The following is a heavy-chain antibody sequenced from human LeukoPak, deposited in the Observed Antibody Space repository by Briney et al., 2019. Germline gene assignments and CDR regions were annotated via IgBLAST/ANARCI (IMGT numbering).Heavy chain of an antibody. CDR3: ARDAGDYDFWSGYTQRQYYFDY. CDR2: INHRGST. D-gene: IGHD3-3*01. V-gene: IGHV4-34*01. J-gene: IGHJ4*02. Sequence: PSETLSLTCAVYGGSFSGYYWSWIRQPPGKGLEWLGEINHRGSTNYNPSLKSRVTISVDTSKNQFSLKLSSVTAADTAVYYCARDAGDYDFWSGYTQRQYYFDYWGQGTLVTVSS. CDR1: GGSFSGYY.